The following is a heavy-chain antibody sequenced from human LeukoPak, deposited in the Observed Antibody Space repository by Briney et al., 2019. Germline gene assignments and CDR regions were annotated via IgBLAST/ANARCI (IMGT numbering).Heavy chain of an antibody. CDR3: ARDRPNWNSGEYYMDV. V-gene: IGHV4-59*01. CDR1: GGSIISYY. Sequence: SETLSLTCTVSGGSIISYYWSWLRQPPGQGLEWIGYIYYSGSTNYNPSLKSRVTISVDTSKNQFSLKLSSVTAADTAVYYCARDRPNWNSGEYYMDVWGKGTTVTVSS. J-gene: IGHJ6*03. CDR2: IYYSGST. D-gene: IGHD1-7*01.